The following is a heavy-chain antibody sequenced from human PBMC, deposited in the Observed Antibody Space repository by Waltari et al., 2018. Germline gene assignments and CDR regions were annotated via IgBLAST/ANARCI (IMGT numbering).Heavy chain of an antibody. CDR2: IYTGGRT. J-gene: IGHJ4*02. CDR3: ARGVTGMRYIKN. D-gene: IGHD1-1*01. CDR1: GGSIISATYS. Sequence: QVQLQESGPGLVQPSQTLSLPCTVPGGSIISATYSWSWIRQPAGTGLGWIGYIYTGGRTNYNPPLRVQVTIQENSSKNQFPRRLGSVTAEGPAGNYGARGVTGMRYIKNGGQGTRVTVSS. V-gene: IGHV4-61*09.